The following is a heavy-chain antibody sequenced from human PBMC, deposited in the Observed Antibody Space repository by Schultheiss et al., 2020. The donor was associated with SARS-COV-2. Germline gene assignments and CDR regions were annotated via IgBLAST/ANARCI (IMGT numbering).Heavy chain of an antibody. CDR3: ARAYCTGSSCYSTDY. CDR1: GGSFSGYY. D-gene: IGHD2-2*01. Sequence: SQTLSLTCAVYGGSFSGYYWSWIRQSPGTGLEWIGSAYYAGSTYYNPSLKSRVTISVDTSRNQFSLKLSSVTAADTAVYYCARAYCTGSSCYSTDYWGQGTLVTVSS. J-gene: IGHJ4*02. CDR2: AYYAGST. V-gene: IGHV4-34*01.